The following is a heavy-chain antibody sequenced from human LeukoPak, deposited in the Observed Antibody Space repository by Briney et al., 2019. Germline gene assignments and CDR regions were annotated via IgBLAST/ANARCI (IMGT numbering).Heavy chain of an antibody. V-gene: IGHV1-2*02. Sequence: EASVKVSCKASGGTFSSYAITWVRQAPGQGLEWMGWINPNSGGTNYAQKFQGRVTMTRDTSISTAYMELSRLRSDDTAVYYCARDSSGWFWGQGTLVTVSS. CDR3: ARDSSGWF. D-gene: IGHD6-19*01. CDR2: INPNSGGT. CDR1: GGTFSSYA. J-gene: IGHJ4*02.